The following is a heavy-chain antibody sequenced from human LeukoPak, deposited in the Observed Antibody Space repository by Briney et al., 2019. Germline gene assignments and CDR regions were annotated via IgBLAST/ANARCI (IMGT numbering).Heavy chain of an antibody. CDR2: ISSSGSTI. D-gene: IGHD3-3*01. CDR3: ARTDYDFWSGYPYFDY. J-gene: IGHJ4*02. V-gene: IGHV3-48*03. CDR1: GFTFSSYE. Sequence: GGSLRLSCAASGFTFSSYEMNWVRQAPGKGLEWVSYISSSGSTIYYADSVKGRFTISRDNAKNSLYLQMYSLRAEDTAVYYCARTDYDFWSGYPYFDYWGQGTLVTVSS.